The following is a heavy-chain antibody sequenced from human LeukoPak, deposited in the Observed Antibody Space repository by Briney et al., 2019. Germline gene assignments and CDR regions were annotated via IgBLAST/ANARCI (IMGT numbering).Heavy chain of an antibody. CDR3: ARGGPDGMDV. V-gene: IGHV3-48*04. CDR2: ISTTGSTI. D-gene: IGHD1-26*01. CDR1: GFTFSSYS. Sequence: PGGSLRLSCAASGFTFSSYSMNWVRQAPAKGLEWLSYISTTGSTIYYADSVKGRFTISRDNAKKSLHLQMNSLRAEDTAVYYCARGGPDGMDVWGQGTTVTVSS. J-gene: IGHJ6*02.